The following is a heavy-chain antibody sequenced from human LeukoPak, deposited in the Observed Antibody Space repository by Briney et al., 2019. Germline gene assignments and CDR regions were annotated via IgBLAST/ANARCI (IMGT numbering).Heavy chain of an antibody. CDR2: IYTSGST. J-gene: IGHJ6*03. V-gene: IGHV4-4*07. CDR3: ARTAFDYDILTGLTIRAYYMDV. CDR1: GGSISSYY. Sequence: SETLSLTCTVSGGSISSYYWSWIRQPAGKGLEWIGRIYTSGSTNYNPSLKSRVTMSVDTSKNQFSLKLSSVTAADTAVYYCARTAFDYDILTGLTIRAYYMDVWGKGTTVTVSS. D-gene: IGHD3-9*01.